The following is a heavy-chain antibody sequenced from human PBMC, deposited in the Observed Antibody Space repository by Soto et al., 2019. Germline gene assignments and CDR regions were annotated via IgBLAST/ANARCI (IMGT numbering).Heavy chain of an antibody. CDR2: IGNSGTAM. D-gene: IGHD1-1*01. Sequence: EVQLVESGGDLVQPGGSLRLSCAASGFTFSSHSMNWVRQAPGKGLEWISYIGNSGTAMYYADSVKGRFTVSRDNAKNSLYLHLNSLRAEDTAVYYCAREMGTPPARGLDYWGQGTLVTVS. CDR1: GFTFSSHS. CDR3: AREMGTPPARGLDY. V-gene: IGHV3-48*01. J-gene: IGHJ4*02.